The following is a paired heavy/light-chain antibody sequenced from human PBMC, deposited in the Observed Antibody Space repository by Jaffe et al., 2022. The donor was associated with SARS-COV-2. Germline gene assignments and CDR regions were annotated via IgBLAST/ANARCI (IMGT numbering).Heavy chain of an antibody. D-gene: IGHD3-22*01. J-gene: IGHJ4*02. CDR1: GFTVSSNY. Sequence: EVQLVESGGGLVQPGGSLRLSCAASGFTVSSNYMSWVRQAPGKGLEWVSVIYSGGSTYYADSVKGRFTISRDNSKNTLYLQMNSLRAEDTAVYYCARGHSSTGYYYDSSGYFFYYWGQGTLVTVSS. CDR2: IYSGGST. V-gene: IGHV3-66*02. CDR3: ARGHSSTGYYYDSSGYFFYY.
Light chain of an antibody. CDR2: GAS. V-gene: IGKV3-20*01. J-gene: IGKJ2*01. CDR3: QQYGSSPEYT. CDR1: QSVSSSY. Sequence: EIVLTQSPGTLSLSPGERATLSCRASQSVSSSYLAWYQQKPGQAPRLLIYGASSRATGIPDRFSGSGSGTDFTLTISRLEPEDFAVYYCQQYGSSPEYTFGQGTKLEIK.